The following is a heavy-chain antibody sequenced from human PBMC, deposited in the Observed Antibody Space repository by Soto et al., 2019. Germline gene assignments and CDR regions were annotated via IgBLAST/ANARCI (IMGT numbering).Heavy chain of an antibody. CDR2: ISGSGYAT. Sequence: EVQLLESGGGLVQPGGSLRLSCAASGFTFSSYAMSWVRQAPGMGLEWGSVISGSGYATYYADSVKGRLTVSRDKSNNTVYRQMNSLRAEDTAVYYCAKEETVLVNYYYYYGMDVWVQGTKVTVSS. CDR3: AKEETVLVNYYYYYGMDV. V-gene: IGHV3-23*01. CDR1: GFTFSSYA. J-gene: IGHJ6*02. D-gene: IGHD4-17*01.